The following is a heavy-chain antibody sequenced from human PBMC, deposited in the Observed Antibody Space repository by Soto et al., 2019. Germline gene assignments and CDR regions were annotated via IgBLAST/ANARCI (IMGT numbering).Heavy chain of an antibody. CDR3: ARVLLFRGVIMDYYYYYMDV. CDR2: MNPNSGNT. V-gene: IGHV1-8*01. CDR1: GYTFTSYD. J-gene: IGHJ6*03. Sequence: QVQLVQSGAEVKKPGASVKVSCKASGYTFTSYDINWVRQATGQGLEWMGWMNPNSGNTGYAQKFQGRVTMTRNTSISTAYMELSSLRSEDTAVYYCARVLLFRGVIMDYYYYYMDVWGKGTSVTVSS. D-gene: IGHD3-10*01.